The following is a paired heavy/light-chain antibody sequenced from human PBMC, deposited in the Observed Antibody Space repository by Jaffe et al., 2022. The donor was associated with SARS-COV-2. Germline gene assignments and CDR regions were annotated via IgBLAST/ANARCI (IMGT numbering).Light chain of an antibody. CDR1: QSLLYSSNSKNY. J-gene: IGKJ2*01. CDR3: HQYYSTPYT. CDR2: WAS. Sequence: EIVMTQSPDSLAVSLGERAAINCTSSQSLLYSSNSKNYLAWYQQKPGQPPKLLIYWASTRESGVPDRFSGSGSGTDFTVTISSLQAEDVAVYYCHQYYSTPYTFGQGTKLEIK. V-gene: IGKV4-1*01.
Heavy chain of an antibody. CDR3: TRGRNFRSGNSGLDVFDL. J-gene: IGHJ3*01. D-gene: IGHD3-3*01. CDR1: GFTFSDYG. V-gene: IGHV3-33*01. Sequence: QVHLVESGGGVVQPGNSLKISCAASGFTFSDYGIHWVRQAPGKGLEWVGLVWFDVSHRYYADSVKGRFTISRDNSNNTVYLRMNSLRADDTAVYYCTRGRNFRSGNSGLDVFDLWGQGTMVTVSS. CDR2: VWFDVSHR.